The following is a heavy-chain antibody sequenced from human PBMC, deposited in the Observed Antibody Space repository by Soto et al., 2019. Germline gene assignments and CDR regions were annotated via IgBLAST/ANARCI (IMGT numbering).Heavy chain of an antibody. CDR2: IYYSGST. CDR3: ARHHGGDSVVVAATRPEGWFDP. CDR1: GGSISSSSYY. D-gene: IGHD2-15*01. Sequence: QLQLQESGPGLVKPSETLSLTCTVSGGSISSSSYYWGWIRQPPGKGLEWIGSIYYSGSTYYNPSLKSRVTISVDTSKNQFSLKLSSVTAADTAVYYCARHHGGDSVVVAATRPEGWFDPWGQGTLVTVSS. V-gene: IGHV4-39*01. J-gene: IGHJ5*02.